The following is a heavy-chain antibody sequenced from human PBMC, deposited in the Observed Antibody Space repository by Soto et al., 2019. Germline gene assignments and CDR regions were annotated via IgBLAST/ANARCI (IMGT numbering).Heavy chain of an antibody. V-gene: IGHV3-21*01. CDR2: ISSSSTYI. J-gene: IGHJ3*02. CDR3: ARGAPAARRGAFNI. Sequence: GGSLRLSCAASGFTFSSFNMNWVRRAPGKGLEWVSSISSSSTYIYYADSVKGRFTISRNNAKNSLYLQVNSLRAEDTALYYCARGAPAARRGAFNIWGQGTMVTLSS. D-gene: IGHD2-2*01. CDR1: GFTFSSFN.